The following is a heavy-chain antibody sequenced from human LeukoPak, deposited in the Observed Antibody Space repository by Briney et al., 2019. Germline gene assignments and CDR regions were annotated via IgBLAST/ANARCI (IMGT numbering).Heavy chain of an antibody. J-gene: IGHJ4*02. CDR3: ARWHQKQWLPSFDY. Sequence: ASVKVSCKASGYTFTGYYMHWVRQAPGQGLEWMGWINPNSGGTNYAQKFQGRVTMTRDASIGTAYMELSRLRSDDTAVYYCARWHQKQWLPSFDYWGQGTLVTVSS. V-gene: IGHV1-2*02. D-gene: IGHD6-19*01. CDR1: GYTFTGYY. CDR2: INPNSGGT.